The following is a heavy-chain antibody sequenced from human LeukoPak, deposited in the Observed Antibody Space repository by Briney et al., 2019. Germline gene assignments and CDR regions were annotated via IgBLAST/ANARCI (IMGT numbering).Heavy chain of an antibody. CDR1: GFSLSTRGMC. D-gene: IGHD3-22*01. Sequence: SGPALVKPTQTLTLNCTFSGFSLSTRGMCVSWIRQPAGKALEWLARIDWDDDKYYSTSLKTRLTISKDTSKNQVVLTMTNMDPVDTATYYCARLRHSGYWIDYWGQGTLVTVSS. V-gene: IGHV2-70*11. CDR2: IDWDDDK. CDR3: ARLRHSGYWIDY. J-gene: IGHJ4*02.